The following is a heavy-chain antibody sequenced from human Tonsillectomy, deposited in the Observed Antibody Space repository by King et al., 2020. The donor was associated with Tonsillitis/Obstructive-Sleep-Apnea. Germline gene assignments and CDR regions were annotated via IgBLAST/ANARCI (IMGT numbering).Heavy chain of an antibody. CDR2: VNHSGST. V-gene: IGHV4-34*01. D-gene: IGHD5-12*01. CDR1: GGSFSGYY. CDR3: ARGPRYSGYDYYYYYYMDV. Sequence: VQLQQWGAGLLKPSENLSLNCAVYGGSFSGYYWNWVRQPPGKGLEWIGEVNHSGSTNYNPSLKSRVTISVDTSKNQFSLKLSSVTAADTAVYFCARGPRYSGYDYYYYYYMDVWGKGTTVTVSS. J-gene: IGHJ6*03.